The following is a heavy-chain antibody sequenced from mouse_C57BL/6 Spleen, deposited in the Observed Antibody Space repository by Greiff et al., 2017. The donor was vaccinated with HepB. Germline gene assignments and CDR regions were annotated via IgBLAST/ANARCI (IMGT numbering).Heavy chain of an antibody. CDR3: ARDDYDEGTPAFDY. CDR1: GYAFSSYW. D-gene: IGHD2-4*01. J-gene: IGHJ2*01. Sequence: QVQLKESGAELVKPGASVKISCKASGYAFSSYWMNWVKQRPGKGLEWIGQIYPGDGDTNYNGKFTGKATLTADKSSSTAYMQLSSLTAEDSAVYFCARDDYDEGTPAFDYWGQGTTLTVSS. V-gene: IGHV1-80*01. CDR2: IYPGDGDT.